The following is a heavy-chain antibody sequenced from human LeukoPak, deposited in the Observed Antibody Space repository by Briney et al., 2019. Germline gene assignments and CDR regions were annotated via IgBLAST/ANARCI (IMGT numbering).Heavy chain of an antibody. V-gene: IGHV4-59*12. CDR2: IYYSGST. CDR1: GGSISSYY. Sequence: SETLSLTCTVSGGSISSYYWSWIRQPPGKGLEWIGYIYYSGSTYYNPSLKSRVTISVDTSKSQFSLKLSSVTAADTAVYYCARDVAGKDAFDIWGQGTMVTVSS. J-gene: IGHJ3*02. D-gene: IGHD6-19*01. CDR3: ARDVAGKDAFDI.